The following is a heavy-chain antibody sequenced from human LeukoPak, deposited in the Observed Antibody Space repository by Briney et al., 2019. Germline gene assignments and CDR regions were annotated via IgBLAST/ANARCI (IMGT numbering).Heavy chain of an antibody. V-gene: IGHV3-53*01. CDR2: ISINTDT. Sequence: GGSLRLSCAASWIAVIGNYMSWVRQPPGKGLEWVSFISINTDTFYADSVRGRFTISRDSSKNTLFLQMNSLRDEDSAVYYCAIAQSWDELFDSWGQGTLVTVSS. CDR1: WIAVIGNY. J-gene: IGHJ4*02. D-gene: IGHD1-26*01. CDR3: AIAQSWDELFDS.